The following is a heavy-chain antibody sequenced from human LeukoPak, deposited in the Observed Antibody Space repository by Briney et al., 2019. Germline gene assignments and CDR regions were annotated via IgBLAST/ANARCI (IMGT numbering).Heavy chain of an antibody. Sequence: SQTLSLTCSVSGVSITSGSYYWGWIRQSAGKGLEWVGRVHSSGDIYHNAAFRSRAAVSGDASKNQFSLQLNSVTAADTAVYYCARGASPKDAVFFDYWGQGALITVSS. CDR1: GVSITSGSYY. CDR3: ARGASPKDAVFFDY. D-gene: IGHD3-16*01. J-gene: IGHJ4*02. CDR2: VHSSGDI. V-gene: IGHV4-61*02.